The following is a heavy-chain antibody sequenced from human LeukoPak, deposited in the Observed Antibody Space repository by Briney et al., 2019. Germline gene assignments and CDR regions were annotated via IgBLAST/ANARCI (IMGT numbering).Heavy chain of an antibody. CDR1: GYTFTGYY. J-gene: IGHJ6*03. D-gene: IGHD3-3*01. CDR3: ARGGIFGVVPTYFYYSMDV. Sequence: GASVKVSCKASGYTFTGYYMHWVRQAPGQGLEWMGWINPNSGGTNYAQKFQGRVTMTRDTSISTAYMELSRLRSDDTAVYYCARGGIFGVVPTYFYYSMDVWGKGTTVTVSS. V-gene: IGHV1-2*02. CDR2: INPNSGGT.